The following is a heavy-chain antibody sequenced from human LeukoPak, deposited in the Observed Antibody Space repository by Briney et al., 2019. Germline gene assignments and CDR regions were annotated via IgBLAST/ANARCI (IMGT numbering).Heavy chain of an antibody. CDR1: GFTFSSYA. Sequence: GGSLRLSCAASGFTFSSYAMHWVRQAPGKGMEWVAVISYDGSNKYYADSVKGRFTISRDNSKNTLYLQMNRLRAEDTAVYYCARDQRSYYGSGSYYRLGYWGQGTLVTVSS. CDR2: ISYDGSNK. CDR3: ARDQRSYYGSGSYYRLGY. V-gene: IGHV3-30*04. D-gene: IGHD3-10*01. J-gene: IGHJ4*02.